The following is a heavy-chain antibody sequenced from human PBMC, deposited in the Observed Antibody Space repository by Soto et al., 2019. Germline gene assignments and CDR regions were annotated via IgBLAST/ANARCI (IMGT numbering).Heavy chain of an antibody. CDR3: ARDPFFSAFAI. Sequence: EVQLVESGGNLVQPGGSLRLSCAASGFTFSTSWMTWVRQTPGKRLEWVASMRGDGVEIYYVDSVKGRFTISRDNAKNSLYLQMNSLRPEDTAMYYCARDPFFSAFAIWGLGTMVTVSS. J-gene: IGHJ3*02. V-gene: IGHV3-7*03. CDR2: MRGDGVEI. CDR1: GFTFSTSW.